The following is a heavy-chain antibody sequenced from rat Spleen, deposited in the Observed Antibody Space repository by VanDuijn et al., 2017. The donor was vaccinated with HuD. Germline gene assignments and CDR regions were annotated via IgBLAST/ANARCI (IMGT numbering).Heavy chain of an antibody. CDR2: ISKDTSTI. Sequence: EVKLVESGGGLVQPGRSLKLSCAASGFNFNDYWMGWVRQAPGKGLEWIGEISKDTSTINYSPSLKDKFPISRDNAQNTLYLQMSKVGSEDTATYYCVREDLGVNYWGQGVMVTVSS. CDR3: VREDLGVNY. D-gene: IGHD4-4*01. V-gene: IGHV4-2*01. CDR1: GFNFNDYW. J-gene: IGHJ2*01.